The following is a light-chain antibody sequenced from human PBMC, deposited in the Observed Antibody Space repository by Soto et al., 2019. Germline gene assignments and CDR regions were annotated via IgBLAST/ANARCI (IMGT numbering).Light chain of an antibody. J-gene: IGKJ2*01. Sequence: DIQLTQSPSSLSASVGDRVTITCRASQSVSNYLNWYQQKPGKAPNLLIYAASSLHSGVPSRFSGSGSGTYFTLTISSLQPEDVATYYCQQSSGILYTFGQGTKLEIK. CDR2: AAS. V-gene: IGKV1-39*01. CDR3: QQSSGILYT. CDR1: QSVSNY.